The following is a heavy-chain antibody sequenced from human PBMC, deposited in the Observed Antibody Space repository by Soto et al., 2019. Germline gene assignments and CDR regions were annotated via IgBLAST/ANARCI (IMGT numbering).Heavy chain of an antibody. J-gene: IGHJ6*03. V-gene: IGHV1-69*04. CDR1: GGTFSSHT. Sequence: SLKVSCKASGGTFSSHTFSWVRPAPGQGLQWMGRITPVFGIVKNAQQFQGRVTITADRSTSTAYMELSSLRSEDTAVYYCAREVEIVTTSGYYYYYMDVWGKGTQVTVSS. CDR3: AREVEIVTTSGYYYYYMDV. D-gene: IGHD5-12*01. CDR2: ITPVFGIV.